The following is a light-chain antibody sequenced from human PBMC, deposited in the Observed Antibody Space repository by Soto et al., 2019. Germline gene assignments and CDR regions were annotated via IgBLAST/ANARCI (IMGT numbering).Light chain of an antibody. J-gene: IGLJ1*01. V-gene: IGLV2-18*01. CDR3: SLYISGSTYV. Sequence: QSALTQPPSVSGSPGQSVTISCTGTSSDVGSYNRLSWYQQSPGTAPKLIMYEVNTRPSGVPDRFSGSKSGSTASLTISGLQAEDEADYYCSLYISGSTYVFGTGTKVTVL. CDR1: SSDVGSYNR. CDR2: EVN.